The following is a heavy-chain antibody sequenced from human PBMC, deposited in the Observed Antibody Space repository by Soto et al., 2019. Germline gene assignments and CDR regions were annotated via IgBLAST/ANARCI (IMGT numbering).Heavy chain of an antibody. V-gene: IGHV3-30-3*01. CDR3: AREDKSSGHAGTFQH. Sequence: QVQLVESGRGVVQPGRSLRLSCTASGFTFNIFPMHWVRQAPGKGLEWVAVISNDGNSQQYADSVKGRFTFSRDNSKNTLYLEMNTLRGEDTAMYYCAREDKSSGHAGTFQHWGQGTLVTVSS. CDR2: ISNDGNSQ. J-gene: IGHJ1*01. D-gene: IGHD6-25*01. CDR1: GFTFNIFP.